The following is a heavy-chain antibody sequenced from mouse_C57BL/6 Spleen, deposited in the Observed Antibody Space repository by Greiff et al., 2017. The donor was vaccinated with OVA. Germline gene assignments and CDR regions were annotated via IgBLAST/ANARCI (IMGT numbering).Heavy chain of an antibody. D-gene: IGHD4-1*01. V-gene: IGHV1-50*01. CDR2: IDPSDSYT. CDR1: GYTFTSYW. CDR3: ARGLTGTSWFAY. J-gene: IGHJ3*01. Sequence: VQLQQPGAELVKPWASVKLSCKASGYTFTSYWMQWVKQRPGQGLEWIGEIDPSDSYTNYNQKFKGKATLTVDTSSSTAYMQLSSLTSEDSAVYYCARGLTGTSWFAYWGQGTLVTVSA.